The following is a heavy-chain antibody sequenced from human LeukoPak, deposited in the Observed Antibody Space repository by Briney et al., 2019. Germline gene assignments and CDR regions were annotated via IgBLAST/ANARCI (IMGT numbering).Heavy chain of an antibody. CDR3: ARGVYGSGTPRAYYYYMDV. Sequence: SETLSLTCAVYGGSFSGYYWSWIRQPPGKGLEWIGEINHSGSTNYNPSLKSRVTISVDTSKNQFSLKLSSVTAADTAVYYCARGVYGSGTPRAYYYYMDVWGKGTTVTVSS. J-gene: IGHJ6*03. V-gene: IGHV4-34*01. CDR2: INHSGST. D-gene: IGHD3-10*01. CDR1: GGSFSGYY.